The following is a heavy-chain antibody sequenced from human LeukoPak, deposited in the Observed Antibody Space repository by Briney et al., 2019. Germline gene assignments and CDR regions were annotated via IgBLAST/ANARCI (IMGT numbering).Heavy chain of an antibody. CDR3: AREGASRYFDY. Sequence: SETLSLTCTVSGGALSSSDRWSWVRQPPGKGLEWIGQIFLSGGTNYNPSLKSRVTISVDKSKNQFSLKLTSVTAADTALYYCAREGASRYFDYWGQGILVTVSS. CDR1: GGALSSSDR. V-gene: IGHV4-4*02. J-gene: IGHJ4*02. CDR2: IFLSGGT. D-gene: IGHD4/OR15-4a*01.